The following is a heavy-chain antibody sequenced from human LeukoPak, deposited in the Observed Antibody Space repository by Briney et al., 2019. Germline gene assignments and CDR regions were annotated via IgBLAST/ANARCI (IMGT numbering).Heavy chain of an antibody. J-gene: IGHJ6*02. CDR3: ARAPPGGFLGWCDYYGMDV. Sequence: GGSLRLSCAACGFTHSSNYMSWVRQAPGRGLEWVAVIYSGGSTYLSDCVRGRFTISRDNSKNTQYLQMNSVRAEDTAVYYCARAPPGGFLGWCDYYGMDVWGQGTTVTVSS. CDR2: IYSGGST. D-gene: IGHD3-3*01. CDR1: GFTHSSNY. V-gene: IGHV3-66*02.